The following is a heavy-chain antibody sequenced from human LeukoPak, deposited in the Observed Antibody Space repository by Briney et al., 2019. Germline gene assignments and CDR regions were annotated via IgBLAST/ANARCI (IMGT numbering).Heavy chain of an antibody. D-gene: IGHD4-17*01. CDR3: AKAGDYGVSLDY. J-gene: IGHJ4*02. Sequence: GASLRLSCAASGFTFSSYGMHWVRQAPGKGLEWVAVISYDGSNKYYADSVKGRFTISRDNSENTLYLQMNSLRAEDTAVYYCAKAGDYGVSLDYWGQGTLVTVSS. V-gene: IGHV3-30*18. CDR1: GFTFSSYG. CDR2: ISYDGSNK.